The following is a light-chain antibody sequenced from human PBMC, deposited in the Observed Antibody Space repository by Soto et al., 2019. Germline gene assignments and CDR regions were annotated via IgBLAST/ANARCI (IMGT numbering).Light chain of an antibody. J-gene: IGLJ1*01. CDR2: ASS. CDR3: CSYAGSYTLYV. Sequence: QSALTQPASVSGSPGQSITICCSGTSNDVGSYNYVSWYQHHPGKAPRLMIYASSNRPSGVSHRFSGSRSGNTASLTISGLQAEDEADYYCCSYAGSYTLYVFGTGTKLTVL. CDR1: SNDVGSYNY. V-gene: IGLV2-14*01.